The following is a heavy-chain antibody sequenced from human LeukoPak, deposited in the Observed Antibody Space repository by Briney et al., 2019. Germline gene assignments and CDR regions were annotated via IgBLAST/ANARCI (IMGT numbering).Heavy chain of an antibody. V-gene: IGHV4-4*08. CDR3: ARRNDFDI. J-gene: IGHJ3*02. Sequence: SETQSLTCTVSGGSITGYHWSWIRQPPGKGLEWIGYIYSSETTNYKPSLKSRVTISADTSKNQFSLKLTSVTAADTAIYYCARRNDFDIWGQGTMVTVSS. CDR1: GGSITGYH. CDR2: IYSSETT.